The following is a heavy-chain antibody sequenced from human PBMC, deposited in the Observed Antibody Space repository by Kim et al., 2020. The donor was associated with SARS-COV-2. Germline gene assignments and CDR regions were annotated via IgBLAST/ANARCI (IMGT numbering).Heavy chain of an antibody. J-gene: IGHJ3*02. CDR1: GFTLSSYA. V-gene: IGHV3-23*03. CDR2: IYSGGSST. D-gene: IGHD1-26*01. Sequence: GGSLRLSCAASGFTLSSYAMSWVRQAPGKGLEWVSVIYSGGSSTNYADSVKGRFTISRDSSKNTLYLQMNSLTAEDTALYYCARDSRRYTGIRLSFDIWGQGTMVTVSS. CDR3: ARDSRRYTGIRLSFDI.